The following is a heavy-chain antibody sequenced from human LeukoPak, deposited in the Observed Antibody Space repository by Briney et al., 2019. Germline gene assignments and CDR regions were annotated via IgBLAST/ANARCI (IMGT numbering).Heavy chain of an antibody. D-gene: IGHD3-10*01. CDR2: IYYSGST. Sequence: SQTLSLTCTVSGGTISSGDYYWVWPPQPPGLGLEWFGYIYYSGSTYYNPSHKSRVTISVDTAKNHYSQKLNPVTAADTAVDYCASARQWYYYGSGSTDNWFDPWGRGTLLSVSS. V-gene: IGHV4-30-4*01. J-gene: IGHJ5*02. CDR1: GGTISSGDYY. CDR3: ASARQWYYYGSGSTDNWFDP.